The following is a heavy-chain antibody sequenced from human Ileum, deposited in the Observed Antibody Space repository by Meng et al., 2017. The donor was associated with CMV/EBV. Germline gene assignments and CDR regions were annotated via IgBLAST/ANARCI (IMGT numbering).Heavy chain of an antibody. CDR3: ARDGYYPSRVFDY. Sequence: QVQLVPSGAEVKKPGASVNVSCKASGYTFTDYAITWVRQAPGQGLEWMGWISGYNSNTKYAQKFQGRVTMTTDTSTTTVYMELRNLRYDDTAVYYCARDGYYPSRVFDYWGLGTLVTVFS. CDR1: GYTFTDYA. CDR2: ISGYNSNT. J-gene: IGHJ4*01. V-gene: IGHV1-18*01. D-gene: IGHD2-2*03.